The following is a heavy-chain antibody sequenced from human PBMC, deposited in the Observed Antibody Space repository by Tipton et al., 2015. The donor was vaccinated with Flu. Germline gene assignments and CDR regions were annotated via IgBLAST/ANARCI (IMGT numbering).Heavy chain of an antibody. CDR2: ISGSGGST. D-gene: IGHD1-7*01. CDR3: AKDHDWNYGDDAFDI. V-gene: IGHV3-23*01. J-gene: IGHJ3*02. Sequence: AASGFTFSSYAMSWVRQAPGRGLEWVSAISGSGGSTYYADSVKGRFTISRDNSKNTLYLQMNSLRAEDTAVYYCAKDHDWNYGDDAFDIWGQGTMVTVSS. CDR1: GFTFSSYA.